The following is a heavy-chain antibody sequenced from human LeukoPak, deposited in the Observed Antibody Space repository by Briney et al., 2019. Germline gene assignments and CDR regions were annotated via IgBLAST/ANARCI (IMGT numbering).Heavy chain of an antibody. CDR3: AKMKGHPLPKYYMDV. Sequence: GGSLRLSCAASGFTFSGFAKSWVRRSPGTGLEWVSGISGSGDNTLYADSVKGRFTISRDNSKNTLYLEMNSLRAEDTAIYYCAKMKGHPLPKYYMDVWGQGTTVTVSS. CDR1: GFTFSGFA. V-gene: IGHV3-23*01. CDR2: ISGSGDNT. D-gene: IGHD1-26*01. J-gene: IGHJ6*01.